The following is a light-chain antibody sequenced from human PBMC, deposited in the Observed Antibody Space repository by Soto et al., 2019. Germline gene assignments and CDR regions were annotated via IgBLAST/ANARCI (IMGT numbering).Light chain of an antibody. J-gene: IGLJ1*01. CDR1: SSNIGNNY. CDR2: ENN. CDR3: GTWHSSLSGYV. Sequence: QSVLTQPPSVSAAPGQKVTISCSGSSSNIGNNYVSWYQQLPGTAPKLLIYENNRRPSGIPDRFSGSKSGTSATLGITGLQTEDEADYYCGTWHSSLSGYVFGTGTKVTVL. V-gene: IGLV1-51*02.